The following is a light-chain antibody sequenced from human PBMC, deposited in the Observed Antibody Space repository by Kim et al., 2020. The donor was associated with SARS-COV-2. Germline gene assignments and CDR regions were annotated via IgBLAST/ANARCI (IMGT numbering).Light chain of an antibody. CDR3: QQYQSYPVT. CDR1: QDIKNN. J-gene: IGKJ5*01. CDR2: AAS. Sequence: DIQMTQSPSSLSASVGDRVTMTCRASQDIKNNLVWFQQKPGKAPGSLNYAASSLQSGVPSKFSDSGSGSDFTLTISSLQPEDFATYYCQQYQSYPVTFGQGTRLEIK. V-gene: IGKV1-16*02.